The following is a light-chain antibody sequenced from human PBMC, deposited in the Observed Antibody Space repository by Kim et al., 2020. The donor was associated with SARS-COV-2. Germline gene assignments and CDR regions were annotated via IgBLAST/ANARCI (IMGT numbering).Light chain of an antibody. Sequence: SSELTQDPAVSVALGQPVRITCQGDSLRSYYASWYQQKPGQAPVLVIYGKNNRPSGIPDRFSGSSSGNTASLTITGAQAEDEADNYCNSRDSSGNHLVFG. CDR3: NSRDSSGNHLV. CDR1: SLRSYY. CDR2: GKN. V-gene: IGLV3-19*01. J-gene: IGLJ3*02.